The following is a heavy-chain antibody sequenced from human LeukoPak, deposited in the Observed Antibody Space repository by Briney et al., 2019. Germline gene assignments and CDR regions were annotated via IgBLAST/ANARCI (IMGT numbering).Heavy chain of an antibody. D-gene: IGHD3-10*01. V-gene: IGHV4-61*02. J-gene: IGHJ4*02. Sequence: SETLSLTCTVSGGSISSGSYYWSWIRQPAGKGLEWIGRIYTSGSTNYNPSLKSRVTISVDTSKNQFSLKLSSVTAADTAVYYCARGSITHFDYWGQGTLVTVSS. CDR2: IYTSGST. CDR1: GGSISSGSYY. CDR3: ARGSITHFDY.